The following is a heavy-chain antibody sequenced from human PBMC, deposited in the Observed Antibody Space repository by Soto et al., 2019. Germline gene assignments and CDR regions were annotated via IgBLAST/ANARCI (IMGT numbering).Heavy chain of an antibody. CDR1: GYTLTELS. D-gene: IGHD3-3*01. J-gene: IGHJ3*02. CDR2: FDPEDGET. Sequence: RASVKVSCKVSGYTLTELSMHWVRQAPGKGLEWMGGFDPEDGETIYAQKFQGRVTMTEDTSTDTAYMELSRLRSEDTAVYYCATSSPRPQYDFWSGYHDAFDIWGQGTMVTISS. V-gene: IGHV1-24*01. CDR3: ATSSPRPQYDFWSGYHDAFDI.